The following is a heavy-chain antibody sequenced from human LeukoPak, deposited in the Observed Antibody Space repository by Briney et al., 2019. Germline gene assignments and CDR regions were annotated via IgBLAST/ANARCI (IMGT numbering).Heavy chain of an antibody. CDR2: ITPNADRT. J-gene: IGHJ4*02. CDR3: ATTRPRDGDYFDY. V-gene: IGHV3-23*01. Sequence: PGGSLRLSCAASGFTFGSYGMSWVRQAPGKGLEWVLFITPNADRTSYADSVEGRFPISRDNPRNTLYLQMNSLRAEDTAVYYCATTRPRDGDYFDYWGQGTLVTVSS. D-gene: IGHD4-17*01. CDR1: GFTFGSYG.